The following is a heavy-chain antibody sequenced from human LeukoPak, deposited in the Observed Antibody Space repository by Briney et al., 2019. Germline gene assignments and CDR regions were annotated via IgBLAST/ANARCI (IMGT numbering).Heavy chain of an antibody. Sequence: GGSLRLSCAASGFTFSSYWMHWVRQAPGKGLVWVSRINSDGSSTNYADSVKGRFTISRDNAKNTLYLQMNSLRAEDTAVYYCARVSSGSSYYYYYYMDVWGKGTTVTISS. CDR3: ARVSSGSSYYYYYYMDV. V-gene: IGHV3-74*01. CDR1: GFTFSSYW. D-gene: IGHD1-26*01. J-gene: IGHJ6*03. CDR2: INSDGSST.